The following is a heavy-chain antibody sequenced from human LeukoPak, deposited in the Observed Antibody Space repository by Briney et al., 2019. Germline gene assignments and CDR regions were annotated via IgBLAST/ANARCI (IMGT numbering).Heavy chain of an antibody. Sequence: SVQVSCKVSGYSLTELSMHWLRQAAGKGLEGMGGFDPEDGETIYAQKFQGRVTMTEDTSTDTAYMELSSLRSEDTAVYYCATGIDYYGSGSYEFDYWGQGTLVTVSS. D-gene: IGHD3-10*01. CDR3: ATGIDYYGSGSYEFDY. J-gene: IGHJ4*02. V-gene: IGHV1-24*01. CDR2: FDPEDGET. CDR1: GYSLTELS.